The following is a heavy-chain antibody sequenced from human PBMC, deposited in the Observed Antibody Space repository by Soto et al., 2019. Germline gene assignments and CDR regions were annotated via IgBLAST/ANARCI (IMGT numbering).Heavy chain of an antibody. CDR1: GGSFSGYY. Sequence: PSDTLSLTCAVYGGSFSGYYWSWIRQPPGKGLEWIGEINHSGSTNYNPSLKSRVTISVDTSKNQFSLKLSSVTAADTAVYYCASGRLIAAAEGYYYYGMDVWGQGTTVTVS. CDR2: INHSGST. J-gene: IGHJ6*02. CDR3: ASGRLIAAAEGYYYYGMDV. D-gene: IGHD6-13*01. V-gene: IGHV4-34*01.